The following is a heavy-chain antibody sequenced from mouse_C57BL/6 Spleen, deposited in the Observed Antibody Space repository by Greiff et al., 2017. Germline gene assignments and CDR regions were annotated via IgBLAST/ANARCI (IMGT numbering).Heavy chain of an antibody. J-gene: IGHJ2*01. CDR3: AREEGGYHGWFDY. CDR2: INYDGSST. V-gene: IGHV5-16*01. Sequence: EVMLVESEGGLVQPGSSMKLSCTASGFTFSDYYMAWVRQVPEKGLEWVANINYDGSSTYYLDSLKSRFIISRDNAKNILYLQMSSLKSEDTATYYCAREEGGYHGWFDYWGQGTTLTVSS. CDR1: GFTFSDYY. D-gene: IGHD2-2*01.